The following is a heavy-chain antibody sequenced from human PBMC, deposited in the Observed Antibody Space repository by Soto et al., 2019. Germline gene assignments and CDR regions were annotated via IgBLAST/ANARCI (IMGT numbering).Heavy chain of an antibody. CDR1: GCSISSYY. V-gene: IGHV4-59*08. Sequence: QVQLQESGPGLVKPSETLSLTCTVSGCSISSYYWSWIRQPPGKGLEWIVYIYYSGSTNYNPALKSRVTISVDTSKNQFSLKLSSVTAADTAVYYCARRWGRTFDYWGQGTLVTVSS. CDR3: ARRWGRTFDY. J-gene: IGHJ4*02. CDR2: IYYSGST. D-gene: IGHD1-26*01.